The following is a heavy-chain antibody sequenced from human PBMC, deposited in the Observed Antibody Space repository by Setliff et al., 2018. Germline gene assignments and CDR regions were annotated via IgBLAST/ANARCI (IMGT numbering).Heavy chain of an antibody. CDR3: ARRGYYYGWGDSHAFDI. Sequence: SETLSLTCTVSGGSISTSSYWGWIRQPPGKGLEWIGSIYYSGTTYYNPSLKSRVTISVDTSKNQFSLKLSSVTAADTAVYYCARRGYYYGWGDSHAFDIWGQGTMVTVSS. J-gene: IGHJ3*02. CDR1: GGSISTSSY. V-gene: IGHV4-39*01. CDR2: IYYSGTT. D-gene: IGHD3-10*01.